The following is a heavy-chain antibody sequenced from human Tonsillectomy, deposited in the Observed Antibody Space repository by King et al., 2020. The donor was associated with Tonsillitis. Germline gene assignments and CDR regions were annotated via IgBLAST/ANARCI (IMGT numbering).Heavy chain of an antibody. CDR2: INPNSGGT. J-gene: IGHJ3*02. V-gene: IGHV1-2*02. CDR1: GYTFTGYY. Sequence: VQLVESGAEVKKPGASVKVSCKASGYTFTGYYMHWVRQAPGQGLEWMGWINPNSGGTNYAQKFQGRVTMTRETSISTAYMELSRLRSDDPAVFYCASGILYRNHAFDIWGQGTMVTVSS. CDR3: ASGILYRNHAFDI. D-gene: IGHD2-8*01.